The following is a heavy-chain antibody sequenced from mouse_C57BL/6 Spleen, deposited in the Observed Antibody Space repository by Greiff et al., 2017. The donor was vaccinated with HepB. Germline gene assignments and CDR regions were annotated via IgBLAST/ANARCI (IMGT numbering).Heavy chain of an antibody. Sequence: EVKLVESEGGLVQPGSSMKLSCTASGFTFSDYYMAWVRQVPEKGLEWVANINYDGSSTYYLDSLKSRFIISRDNAKNILYLQMSSLKSEETATYYWAREQGFYSPWFADWGQGTLVTVSA. CDR2: INYDGSST. D-gene: IGHD2-12*01. J-gene: IGHJ3*01. V-gene: IGHV5-16*01. CDR3: AREQGFYSPWFAD. CDR1: GFTFSDYY.